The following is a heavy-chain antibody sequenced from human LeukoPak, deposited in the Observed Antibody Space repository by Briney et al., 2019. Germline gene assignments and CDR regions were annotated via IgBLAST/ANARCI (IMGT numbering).Heavy chain of an antibody. Sequence: SLRLSCAASGFTFDDYAMHWVRQAPGKGLEWVSGISWNSGSIGYADSVKGRFTISRDNAKNSLYLQMNSLRAEDTALYYCAKDGRGGYYYYYMDVWGKGTTVTVSS. J-gene: IGHJ6*03. CDR2: ISWNSGSI. CDR3: AKDGRGGYYYYYMDV. CDR1: GFTFDDYA. D-gene: IGHD3-10*01. V-gene: IGHV3-9*01.